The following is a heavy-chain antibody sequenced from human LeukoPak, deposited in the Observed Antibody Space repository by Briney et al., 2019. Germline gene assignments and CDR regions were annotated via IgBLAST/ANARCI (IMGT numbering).Heavy chain of an antibody. V-gene: IGHV1-46*01. Sequence: RASVKVSCKASGYIVTSYYIHWVRQAPGHGLEWMGIINPSGGTTNYAQKFQGRVTMTRDTSTSTVYMELSSLRSEDTAVYYCARFAVHRRLAVNGQFGLDYWGQGTLVTVSS. CDR1: GYIVTSYY. CDR2: INPSGGTT. CDR3: ARFAVHRRLAVNGQFGLDY. J-gene: IGHJ4*02. D-gene: IGHD6-19*01.